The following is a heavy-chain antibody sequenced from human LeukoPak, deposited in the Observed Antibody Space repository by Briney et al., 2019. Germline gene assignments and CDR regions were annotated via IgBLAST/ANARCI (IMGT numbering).Heavy chain of an antibody. Sequence: GSSVKVSCKASGGTFSSYAISWVRQAPGQGLEWMGGIIPIFGTANYAQKFQGRVTITTDESTSTAYMELSSLRSEDTAVYYCARGTKTIFGVVIGPYDAFDIWGQGTMVTVSS. J-gene: IGHJ3*02. CDR1: GGTFSSYA. CDR3: ARGTKTIFGVVIGPYDAFDI. V-gene: IGHV1-69*05. D-gene: IGHD3-3*01. CDR2: IIPIFGTA.